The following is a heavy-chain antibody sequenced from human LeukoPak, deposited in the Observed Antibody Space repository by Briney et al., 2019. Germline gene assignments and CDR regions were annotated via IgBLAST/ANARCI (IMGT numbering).Heavy chain of an antibody. V-gene: IGHV3-53*01. J-gene: IGHJ4*02. CDR3: AATLTSSGWYYY. Sequence: GGSLRLSCAASGFTVSSNYMSWVRQAPGKGLEWVSVIYSGGSTYYADSVKGRFTISRDNSKNTLYLQMNSLRAEDTAVYYCAATLTSSGWYYYWGQGTLVTVSS. CDR2: IYSGGST. CDR1: GFTVSSNY. D-gene: IGHD6-19*01.